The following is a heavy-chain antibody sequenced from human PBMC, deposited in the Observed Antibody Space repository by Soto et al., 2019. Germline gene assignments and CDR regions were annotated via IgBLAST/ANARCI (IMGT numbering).Heavy chain of an antibody. D-gene: IGHD4-4*01. CDR1: GGSFSGYY. Sequence: PSETLSLTCAVYGGSFSGYYWSWIRQPPGKGLEWIGEINNSRSTNYHPYLKSRVTISVDTSKIPFSLELRSVSAADTAVYYCARGGYRGWGHVYSVNWFDPWSRGTLVTVS. V-gene: IGHV4-34*01. J-gene: IGHJ5*02. CDR2: INNSRST. CDR3: ARGGYRGWGHVYSVNWFDP.